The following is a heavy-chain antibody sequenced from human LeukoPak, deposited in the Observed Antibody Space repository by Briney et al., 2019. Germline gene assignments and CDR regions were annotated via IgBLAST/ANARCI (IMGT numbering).Heavy chain of an antibody. D-gene: IGHD5-12*01. CDR1: GFTFSSYW. V-gene: IGHV3-74*01. CDR3: ARDALRSSPSSGYGP. Sequence: GGSLRLSCAASGFTFSSYWMHWVRQAPGKGLVWVSRINSDGSSTSYADSVKGRFTISRDNAKNTLYLQMNSLRAEDTAVYYCARDALRSSPSSGYGPWGQGTLVTVSS. CDR2: INSDGSST. J-gene: IGHJ5*02.